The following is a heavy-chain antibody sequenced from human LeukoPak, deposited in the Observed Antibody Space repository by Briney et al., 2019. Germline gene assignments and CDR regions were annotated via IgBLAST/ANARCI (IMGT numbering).Heavy chain of an antibody. CDR2: ISSSGSTK. CDR3: TTITVAAAFDY. D-gene: IGHD6-19*01. V-gene: IGHV3-48*03. J-gene: IGHJ4*02. Sequence: GGSLRLSCAVSGFTSGFTFSDYEMNWVRQAPGKGLEWVSYISSSGSTKYYADSVKGRFTISRDNAENSLYLQMNSLRAEDTAVYYCTTITVAAAFDYWGQGTLVTVSS. CDR1: GFTSGFTFSDYE.